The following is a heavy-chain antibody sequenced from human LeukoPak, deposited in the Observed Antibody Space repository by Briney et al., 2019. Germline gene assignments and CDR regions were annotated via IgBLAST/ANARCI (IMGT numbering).Heavy chain of an antibody. J-gene: IGHJ4*02. Sequence: ASVRVSCKASGYTFTGYYMRWVRQAPGQGLEWMGWINPNSGGTNYAQKFQGRVTMTRDTSISTAYMELSRLRSDDTAVYYCARDSQTGDFDYWGQGTLVTVSS. D-gene: IGHD1-1*01. V-gene: IGHV1-2*02. CDR3: ARDSQTGDFDY. CDR2: INPNSGGT. CDR1: GYTFTGYY.